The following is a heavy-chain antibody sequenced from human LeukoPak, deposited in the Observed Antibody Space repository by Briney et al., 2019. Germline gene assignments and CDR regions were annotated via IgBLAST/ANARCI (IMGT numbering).Heavy chain of an antibody. V-gene: IGHV1-46*01. CDR1: GYTFTSYY. J-gene: IGHJ5*02. CDR3: ARDGFHGYDFWSGYNWFDL. CDR2: INPSGGST. D-gene: IGHD3-3*01. Sequence: ASVKVSCKASGYTFTSYYMHWVRQAPGQGLEWMGIINPSGGSTSYAQKSQGRVTMTRDTSTSTVYMELSSLRSEDTAVYYCARDGFHGYDFWSGYNWFDLRGQGTLVTVSS.